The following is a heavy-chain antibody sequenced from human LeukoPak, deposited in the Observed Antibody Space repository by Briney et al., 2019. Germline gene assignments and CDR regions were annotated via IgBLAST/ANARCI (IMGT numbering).Heavy chain of an antibody. V-gene: IGHV4-34*01. CDR1: GGSFSGYY. J-gene: IGHJ4*02. Sequence: SETLSLTCAVYGGSFSGYYLSWIRQPPGKGLEWIGEINHSGSTNYNPSLKSRVTISVDTSKNQFSLKLSSVTAADTAVYYCARGSHFWSGHYGPPPHKTWGQGTLVTVSS. CDR2: INHSGST. CDR3: ARGSHFWSGHYGPPPHKT. D-gene: IGHD3-3*02.